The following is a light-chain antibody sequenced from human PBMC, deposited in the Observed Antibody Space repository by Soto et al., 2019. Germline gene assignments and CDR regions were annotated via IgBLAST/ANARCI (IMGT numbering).Light chain of an antibody. CDR3: QTWGSGSVV. Sequence: QLVLTQSPSASASLGASVKLTCTLSSGHSSYAIAWHQQQPEKGPRYLMKVNSDDSHSKGDGIPDRFSGSSSGAERYLTISGLQSEEEADYYCQTWGSGSVVFGGGTKVTVL. V-gene: IGLV4-69*01. CDR1: SGHSSYA. CDR2: VNSDDSH. J-gene: IGLJ2*01.